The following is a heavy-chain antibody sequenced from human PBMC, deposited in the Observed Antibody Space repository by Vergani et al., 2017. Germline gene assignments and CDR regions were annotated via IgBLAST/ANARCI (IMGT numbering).Heavy chain of an antibody. CDR3: TSLRITMVRGVTTQDY. J-gene: IGHJ4*02. V-gene: IGHV3-73*01. CDR1: GFTFSGSA. CDR2: IRSKANSYAT. D-gene: IGHD3-10*01. Sequence: EVQLVESGGGLVQPGGSLKLSCAASGFTFSGSAMHWVRQASGKGLEWVGRIRSKANSYATAYAAAVEGRFTISRDDSKNTAYLQMNSLKTEDTAVYYCTSLRITMVRGVTTQDYWGQGTLVTVSS.